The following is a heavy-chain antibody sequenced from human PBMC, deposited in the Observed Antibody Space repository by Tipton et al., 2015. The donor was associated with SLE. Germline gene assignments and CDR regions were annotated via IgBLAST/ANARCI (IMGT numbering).Heavy chain of an antibody. D-gene: IGHD3-10*01. Sequence: TLSLTCAVSGDSIISSSWWNWVRQTPGRGLEWIGEIYHSGNTNYSPSLKSRVTISVDTSKNQFSLRLKSVTAADTAVYYCARGSLEDAFDLWGQGTVVTVSS. CDR1: GDSIISSSW. CDR2: IYHSGNT. CDR3: ARGSLEDAFDL. J-gene: IGHJ3*01. V-gene: IGHV4-4*02.